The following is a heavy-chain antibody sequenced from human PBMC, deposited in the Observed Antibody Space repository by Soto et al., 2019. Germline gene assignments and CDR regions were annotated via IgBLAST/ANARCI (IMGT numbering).Heavy chain of an antibody. CDR3: ARSRGSTAMDMYYYYYYMDV. V-gene: IGHV3-53*04. CDR2: IYSGGST. Sequence: GGSLRLSCAASGFTVSSNYMSWVRQAPGKGLEWVSVIYSGGSTYYADSVKGRFTISRHNSKNTLYLQMNSLRAEDTAVYYCARSRGSTAMDMYYYYYYMDVWGKGTTVTVSS. CDR1: GFTVSSNY. J-gene: IGHJ6*03. D-gene: IGHD5-18*01.